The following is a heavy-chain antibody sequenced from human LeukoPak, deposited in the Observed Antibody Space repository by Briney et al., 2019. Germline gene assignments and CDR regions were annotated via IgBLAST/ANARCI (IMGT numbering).Heavy chain of an antibody. D-gene: IGHD2-2*01. V-gene: IGHV3-23*01. CDR2: ISGSGGST. Sequence: GGSLRLSCAASGFTFSSYAMSWVRQAPGKGLEWVSAISGSGGSTYYADSVKGRFTISRDNSKNTLYLQMNSLRAEDTAVYYCAKGRYCSSTSCFLGWFDPWGQGTLVTVSS. J-gene: IGHJ5*02. CDR1: GFTFSSYA. CDR3: AKGRYCSSTSCFLGWFDP.